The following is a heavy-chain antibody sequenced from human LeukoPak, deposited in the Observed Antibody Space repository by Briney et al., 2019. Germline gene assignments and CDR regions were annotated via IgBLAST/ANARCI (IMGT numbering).Heavy chain of an antibody. V-gene: IGHV4-34*01. CDR2: IYYSGST. J-gene: IGHJ3*01. CDR3: ARVTNSLAFDV. D-gene: IGHD2-8*01. Sequence: SETLSLTCAAYGGSFSGYYWGWIRQPPGKGLEWIGSIYYSGSTYYNPSLKSRVTISVDTSKNQFSLRLSSVTAADTAVYYCARVTNSLAFDVWGQGTMVTVSS. CDR1: GGSFSGYY.